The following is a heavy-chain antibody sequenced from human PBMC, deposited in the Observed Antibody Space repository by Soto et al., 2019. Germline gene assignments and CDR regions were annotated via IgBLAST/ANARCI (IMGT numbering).Heavy chain of an antibody. Sequence: SETLSLTCTVSGDSIISSDFYWGWVRKPPGKGLEWIGSIFYLGSSYYNPSLKSRVTMSVDTSKNQFSLRLRSVTAADTALYFCARHSLALRKNNGFDPWGQGTMVTVPS. D-gene: IGHD3-3*02. CDR2: IFYLGSS. V-gene: IGHV4-39*01. CDR1: GDSIISSDFY. CDR3: ARHSLALRKNNGFDP. J-gene: IGHJ5*02.